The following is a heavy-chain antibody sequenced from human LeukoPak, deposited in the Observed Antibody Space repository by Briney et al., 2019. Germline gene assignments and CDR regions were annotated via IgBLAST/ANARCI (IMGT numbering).Heavy chain of an antibody. CDR1: RFTFSIYW. CDR2: IKQDGREE. V-gene: IGHV3-7*01. CDR3: ARERMGPRGTFDI. Sequence: GGSLRLSCVASRFTFSIYWMSWVRQAPGKGLEWVANIKQDGREEYYVDSVKGRFSISRDNAKNSLYLQMNSLRAEDTAVYYCARERMGPRGTFDIWGQGKMVTVSS. D-gene: IGHD3-16*01. J-gene: IGHJ3*02.